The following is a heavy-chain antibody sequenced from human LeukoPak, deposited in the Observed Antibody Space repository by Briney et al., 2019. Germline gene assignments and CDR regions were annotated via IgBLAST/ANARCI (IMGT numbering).Heavy chain of an antibody. D-gene: IGHD7-27*01. CDR1: GGSFSGYY. CDR2: INHSGST. Sequence: SETLSLTCAVYGGSFSGYYWSWIRQPPGKGLEWIGEINHSGSTNYNPSLKGRVTISVDTSKNQFSLKLSSVTAADTAVYYCARSSGDFLDYWGQGTLVTVSS. J-gene: IGHJ4*02. CDR3: ARSSGDFLDY. V-gene: IGHV4-34*01.